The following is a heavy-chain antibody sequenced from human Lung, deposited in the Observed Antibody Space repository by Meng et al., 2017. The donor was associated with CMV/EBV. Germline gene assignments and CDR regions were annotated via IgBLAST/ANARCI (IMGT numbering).Heavy chain of an antibody. CDR2: ISCYNDDT. CDR3: ARDPSNTSGRYAYFDY. Sequence: QLLHSGAEMKKAGASVRVSCKASGYTFTHHGNSWIRQAPGQGLEWMGWISCYNDDTNYAQKLQGRVTMTTDTSTNTAYMDLRGLRSDDTAVYYCARDPSNTSGRYAYFDYWGQGTLVTVSS. J-gene: IGHJ4*02. CDR1: GYTFTHHG. D-gene: IGHD6-19*01. V-gene: IGHV1-18*01.